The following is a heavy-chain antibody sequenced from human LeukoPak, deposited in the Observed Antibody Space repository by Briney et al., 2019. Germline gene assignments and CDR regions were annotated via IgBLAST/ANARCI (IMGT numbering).Heavy chain of an antibody. CDR3: AKDQDVAAAGTWGSIDY. CDR1: GFTFSSYA. Sequence: GGSLRLSCAASGFTFSSYAMSWVRQAPGKGLEWVSAISGSGGSTYYADSVKGRFTISRDNSKNTLYLQMNSLRAEDTAVYYCAKDQDVAAAGTWGSIDYWGQGTLVTVSS. J-gene: IGHJ4*02. CDR2: ISGSGGST. D-gene: IGHD6-13*01. V-gene: IGHV3-23*01.